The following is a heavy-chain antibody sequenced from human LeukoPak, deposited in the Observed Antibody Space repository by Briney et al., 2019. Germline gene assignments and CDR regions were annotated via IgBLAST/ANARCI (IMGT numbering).Heavy chain of an antibody. V-gene: IGHV4-59*12. CDR1: GDSIRSYY. Sequence: SETLSLTCTVSGDSIRSYYWSWIRQPPGKGLEWIGNIHYSGSTKYSSSLKSRVTISVETSNNQFSLRVTSLTAADTAVYYCARLGALHDAFDVWGQGTLVTVSS. CDR2: IHYSGST. D-gene: IGHD3-16*01. J-gene: IGHJ3*01. CDR3: ARLGALHDAFDV.